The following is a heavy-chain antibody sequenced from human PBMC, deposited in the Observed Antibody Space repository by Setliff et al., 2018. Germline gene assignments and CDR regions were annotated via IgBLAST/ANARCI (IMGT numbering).Heavy chain of an antibody. Sequence: ASVKVSCKASGYTFTGYYIHWVRQAPGQGLEWMGWISPHTGVTNYAQKFQGRVAMTRDTSINTAYMELSTLRYDDTARYYCARVPQEALYYYDRGHYIDYWGQGTLVTVSS. J-gene: IGHJ4*02. V-gene: IGHV1-2*02. CDR1: GYTFTGYY. CDR3: ARVPQEALYYYDRGHYIDY. CDR2: ISPHTGVT. D-gene: IGHD3-22*01.